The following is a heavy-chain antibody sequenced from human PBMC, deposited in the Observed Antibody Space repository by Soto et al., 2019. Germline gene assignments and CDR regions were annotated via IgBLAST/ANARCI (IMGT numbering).Heavy chain of an antibody. D-gene: IGHD1-1*01. CDR3: AMRSVTGTYYFDY. J-gene: IGHJ4*02. V-gene: IGHV3-23*01. Sequence: EVQLLESGGDLVQPGGSLRLSCATSGFTFSTYGMSWVRQAPGKGLEWVSSIGGGAHSTYYADSVKGRVTISRNNSKNILYLQMHSLRAEDTAVYFCAMRSVTGTYYFDYWGQGTLVTVSS. CDR2: IGGGAHST. CDR1: GFTFSTYG.